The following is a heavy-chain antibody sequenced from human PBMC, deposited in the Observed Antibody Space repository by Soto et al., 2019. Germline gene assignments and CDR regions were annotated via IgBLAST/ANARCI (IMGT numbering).Heavy chain of an antibody. CDR3: ARVARITMIVVVIDYYFDY. J-gene: IGHJ4*02. CDR1: GLNFRSYA. V-gene: IGHV3-30-3*01. CDR2: ISYDGSNK. D-gene: IGHD3-22*01. Sequence: GGSMIVSCAASGLNFRSYARHWVRQATGKGLEGVAVISYDGSNKYYADSVKGRFTISRDNSKNTLYLQMNSLRAEDTAVYYCARVARITMIVVVIDYYFDYWGQGTLVTVSS.